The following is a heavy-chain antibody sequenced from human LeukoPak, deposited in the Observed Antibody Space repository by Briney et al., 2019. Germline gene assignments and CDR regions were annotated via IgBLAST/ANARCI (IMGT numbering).Heavy chain of an antibody. Sequence: ASVKVSCKASGYTFTGYYMHWVRQPPGQGLEWMGWINPNSGGTNYAQKFQGRVTMTRDTSISTAYMELSRLRSDDTAVYYCARDPSGWDYGGFDYWGQGTLVTVSS. CDR3: ARDPSGWDYGGFDY. CDR1: GYTFTGYY. J-gene: IGHJ4*02. V-gene: IGHV1-2*02. D-gene: IGHD6-19*01. CDR2: INPNSGGT.